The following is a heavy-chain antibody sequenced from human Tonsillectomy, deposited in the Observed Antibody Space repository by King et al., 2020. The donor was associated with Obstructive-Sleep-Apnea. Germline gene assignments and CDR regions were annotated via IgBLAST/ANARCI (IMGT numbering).Heavy chain of an antibody. CDR1: GGSFSGYY. CDR3: PRAKGYCSSTSCYPREFDP. V-gene: IGHV4-34*01. D-gene: IGHD2-2*01. J-gene: IGHJ5*02. CDR2: INHSGST. Sequence: QVQLQQWGAGLLKPSETLSLTCAVYGGSFSGYYWSWIRQPPGKGLEWIGEINHSGSTNYNPSLKSRVTISVDTSKNQFSLKLSSVTAADTAVYYCPRAKGYCSSTSCYPREFDPWGQGTLVTVSS.